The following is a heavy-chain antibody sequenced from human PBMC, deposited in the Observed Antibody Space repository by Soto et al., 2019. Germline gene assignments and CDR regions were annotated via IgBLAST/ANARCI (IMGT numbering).Heavy chain of an antibody. CDR3: AKDRAMAVAGSDY. D-gene: IGHD6-19*01. CDR1: GFTFRNYG. J-gene: IGHJ4*02. CDR2: ISYDGSNK. V-gene: IGHV3-30*18. Sequence: QVQLVESGGGVVQPGRSLRLSCAASGFTFRNYGMHWVRQAPGKGLEWVAVISYDGSNKYYVDSVKGRFTISGDNSKNTLYLQMNSLRAEDTAVYYCAKDRAMAVAGSDYWGQGTLVTVSS.